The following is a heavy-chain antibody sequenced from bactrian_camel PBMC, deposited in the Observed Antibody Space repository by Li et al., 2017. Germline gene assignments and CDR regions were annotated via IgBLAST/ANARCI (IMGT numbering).Heavy chain of an antibody. CDR1: TYRSKC. CDR2: VTPGGNRP. D-gene: IGHD1*01. V-gene: IGHV3S1*01. Sequence: VQLVESGGGSVQPGGSLTLACVVPTYRSKCVAWFRQAPGKEREAVAAVTPGGNRPICDDSVKGRFAISHDVNKRTLTLQLSSLQPEDTAMYYCAQDVLERTCSPTAEFHIWGQGTQVTVS. J-gene: IGHJ4*01. CDR3: AQDVLERTCSPTAEFHI.